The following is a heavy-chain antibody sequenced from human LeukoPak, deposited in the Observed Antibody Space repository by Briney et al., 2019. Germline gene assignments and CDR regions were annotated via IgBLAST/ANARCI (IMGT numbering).Heavy chain of an antibody. CDR3: ARDRGWGNYYDSSGYYLSGPSY. CDR2: ISAYNGNT. Sequence: ASAKVSCKASGYTFTSYGISWVRQAPAQGLEGMVWISAYNGNTNYAQKLQGRVTMTTDTSTSTAYMELRSLRSDDTAVYYCARDRGWGNYYDSSGYYLSGPSYWGQGTLVTVSS. CDR1: GYTFTSYG. J-gene: IGHJ4*02. D-gene: IGHD3-22*01. V-gene: IGHV1-18*01.